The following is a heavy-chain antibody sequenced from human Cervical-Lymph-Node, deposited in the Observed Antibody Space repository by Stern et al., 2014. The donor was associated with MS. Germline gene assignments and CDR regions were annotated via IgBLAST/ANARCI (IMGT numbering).Heavy chain of an antibody. D-gene: IGHD6-13*01. Sequence: QVQLVESGAEVKRPESSVKVSCKTSGGSLSTLDISWVRQAPGQGLEWGGEIMPLLGTAHYAQKFKGRLTITADDSTSTVYMELSSLKSEDTAIYFCARHQAGIAANWGQGTLVTVTS. V-gene: IGHV1-69*19. J-gene: IGHJ4*02. CDR1: GGSLSTLD. CDR3: ARHQAGIAAN. CDR2: IMPLLGTA.